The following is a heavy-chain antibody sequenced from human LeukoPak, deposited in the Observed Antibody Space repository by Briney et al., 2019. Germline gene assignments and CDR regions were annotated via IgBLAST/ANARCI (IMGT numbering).Heavy chain of an antibody. V-gene: IGHV4-4*07. CDR1: GGSIGSYY. Sequence: PSETLSLTCTVSGGSIGSYYWSWIRQPAGKGLEWIGRIHTSGSSNFNPSLKSRVTMSVDTSKNQFSLKLTSVTAADTAIYYCARFSGGTSRVDYWGQGTLVTVSS. J-gene: IGHJ4*02. CDR2: IHTSGSS. CDR3: ARFSGGTSRVDY.